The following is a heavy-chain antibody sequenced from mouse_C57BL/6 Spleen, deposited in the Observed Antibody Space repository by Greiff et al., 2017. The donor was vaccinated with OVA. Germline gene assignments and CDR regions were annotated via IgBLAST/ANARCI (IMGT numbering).Heavy chain of an antibody. D-gene: IGHD2-1*01. J-gene: IGHJ2*01. CDR3: ARGYGNYY. V-gene: IGHV5-4*03. Sequence: EVMLVESGGGLVKPGGSLKLSCAASGFTFSSYAMSWVRQTPEKRLEWVATISDGGSYTYYPDNVKGRFTISRDNAKNNLYLQMSHLKSEDTAMYYCARGYGNYYWGQGTTLTVSS. CDR2: ISDGGSYT. CDR1: GFTFSSYA.